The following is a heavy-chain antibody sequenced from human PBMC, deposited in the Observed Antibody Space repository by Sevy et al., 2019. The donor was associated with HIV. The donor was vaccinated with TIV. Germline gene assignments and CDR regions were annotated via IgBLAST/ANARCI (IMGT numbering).Heavy chain of an antibody. V-gene: IGHV3-21*01. CDR3: ARATRVVRGAFDY. Sequence: GGSLRLSCAASGFTFSSYSMNWVRQAPGKGLEWVSSISSSSSYIYYADSVKGRFTISRDNAKNSLYLQMNSLRAEDTAVYYCARATRVVRGAFDYWGQRTLVTVSS. J-gene: IGHJ4*02. CDR2: ISSSSSYI. D-gene: IGHD3-10*01. CDR1: GFTFSSYS.